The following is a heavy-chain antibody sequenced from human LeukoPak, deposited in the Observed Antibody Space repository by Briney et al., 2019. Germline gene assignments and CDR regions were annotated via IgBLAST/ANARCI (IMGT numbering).Heavy chain of an antibody. D-gene: IGHD3-10*01. V-gene: IGHV3-30*18. J-gene: IGHJ6*02. Sequence: GGSLRLSCAASGFTFSSYGMHWVRQAPGKGLEWVAVISYDGSNKYYADSVKGRFTISRDNSKNTLYLQMNSRRAEDTAVYYCAKVDYYGSGSYYNVGYYGMDVWGQGTTVTVSS. CDR1: GFTFSSYG. CDR3: AKVDYYGSGSYYNVGYYGMDV. CDR2: ISYDGSNK.